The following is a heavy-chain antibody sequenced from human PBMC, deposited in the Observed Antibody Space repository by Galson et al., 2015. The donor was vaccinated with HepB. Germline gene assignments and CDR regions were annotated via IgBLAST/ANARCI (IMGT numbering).Heavy chain of an antibody. Sequence: SLRLSCAASGFTFSSYAMSWVRQAPGKGLEWVSAISGSGGSTYYADSVKGRFTISRDNSKNTLYLQMNSLRAEDTAVYYCAKSGYYDSSGYYYVGYFDYWGQGTLVTVSS. D-gene: IGHD3-22*01. CDR2: ISGSGGST. CDR3: AKSGYYDSSGYYYVGYFDY. CDR1: GFTFSSYA. V-gene: IGHV3-23*01. J-gene: IGHJ4*02.